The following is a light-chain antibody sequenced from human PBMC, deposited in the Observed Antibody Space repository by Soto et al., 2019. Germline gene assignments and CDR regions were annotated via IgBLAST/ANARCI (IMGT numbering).Light chain of an antibody. V-gene: IGKV3-20*01. CDR1: QIIDSSY. J-gene: IGKJ3*01. Sequence: VLTQSPGTLSLSPGDRATLSCRASQIIDSSYLAWYQQKPGRAPRLLIYRASSRATGIPDRFSGSASGTDFSLTISRLEPEDFAVYYCQQYGSSITFGPGTTVDIK. CDR3: QQYGSSIT. CDR2: RAS.